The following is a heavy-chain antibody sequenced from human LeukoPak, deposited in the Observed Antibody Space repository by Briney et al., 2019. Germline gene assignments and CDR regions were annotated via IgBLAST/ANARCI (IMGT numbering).Heavy chain of an antibody. CDR1: GGSFSGYY. V-gene: IGHV4-34*01. CDR2: INHSGST. D-gene: IGHD6-13*01. CDR3: ARDWGIAAAGTNFDY. J-gene: IGHJ4*02. Sequence: SETLSLTCAVYGGSFSGYYWSWIRQPPGKGLEWIGEINHSGSTNYNPSLKSRVTISVDTSKNQFSLKLSSVTAADTAVYYCARDWGIAAAGTNFDYWGQGTLVTVSS.